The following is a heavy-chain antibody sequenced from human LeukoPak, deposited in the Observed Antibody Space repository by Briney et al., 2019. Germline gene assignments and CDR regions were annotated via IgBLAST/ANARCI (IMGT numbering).Heavy chain of an antibody. V-gene: IGHV4-39*07. D-gene: IGHD4-17*01. CDR3: ARAVAYGDLYKYLFYYYYMDV. CDR2: IYYSGST. J-gene: IGHJ6*03. Sequence: SETLSLTCTVSGRSISSSSYYWGWIRQPPGKGLEGIGSIYYSGSTYYNPSLKSRFNISVDTSKNQFSLKLSSVTAADTAVYYCARAVAYGDLYKYLFYYYYMDVWGKGTTVTVSS. CDR1: GRSISSSSYY.